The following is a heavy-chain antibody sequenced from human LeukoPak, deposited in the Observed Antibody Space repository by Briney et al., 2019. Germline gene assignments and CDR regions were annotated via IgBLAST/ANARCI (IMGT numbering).Heavy chain of an antibody. CDR3: ARDHVYYYYMDV. CDR1: GFTFSSYW. V-gene: IGHV3-74*01. CDR2: NNSDGSST. Sequence: GGSLRLSCAASGFTFSSYWMHWVRQAPGMGLVWVSRNNSDGSSTSYADSVKGRFTISRDNAKNTLYLQMNSLRAEDTAVYYCARDHVYYYYMDVWGKGTTVTVSS. D-gene: IGHD3-16*01. J-gene: IGHJ6*03.